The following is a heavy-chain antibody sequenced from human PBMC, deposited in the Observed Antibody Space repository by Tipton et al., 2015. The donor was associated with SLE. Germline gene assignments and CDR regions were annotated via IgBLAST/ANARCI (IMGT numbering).Heavy chain of an antibody. CDR3: ANDYGGSRGYDNCFDP. CDR2: IHSSGST. CDR1: GGTISCYY. Sequence: TLSLTCTVSGGTISCYYWSWIRQPPGKGLEWIAYIHSSGSTNYNPSLKSRVTISADTSKNQFSLKVSSVTAADSAVYYCANDYGGSRGYDNCFDPWGQGILVTVSS. D-gene: IGHD5-12*01. J-gene: IGHJ5*02. V-gene: IGHV4-59*01.